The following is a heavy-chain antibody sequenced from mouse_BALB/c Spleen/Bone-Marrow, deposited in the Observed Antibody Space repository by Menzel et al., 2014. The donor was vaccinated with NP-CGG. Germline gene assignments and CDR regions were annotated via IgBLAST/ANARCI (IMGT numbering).Heavy chain of an antibody. CDR3: TRSNGNWFAY. CDR2: INPSNGGT. D-gene: IGHD2-1*01. J-gene: IGHJ3*01. Sequence: QVQLQQPGAELVKPGASVKLSCKASGYTFTSYYIYWVKQRPGQGLEWIGEINPSNGGTNFNEKFKGKATLTVDKSSSTAYMQLSSLTSGDSAVYYCTRSNGNWFAYWGQGTLVTVSA. CDR1: GYTFTSYY. V-gene: IGHV1S81*02.